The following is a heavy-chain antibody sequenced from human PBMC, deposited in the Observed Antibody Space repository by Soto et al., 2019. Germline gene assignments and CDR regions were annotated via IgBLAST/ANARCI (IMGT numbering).Heavy chain of an antibody. CDR2: ISYDGSNK. CDR3: AKESDRNYDFWSGYYASNWFDP. V-gene: IGHV3-30*18. D-gene: IGHD3-3*01. CDR1: GFTFSSYG. J-gene: IGHJ5*02. Sequence: SRRLSCAASGFTFSSYGMHWVRQAPGKGLEWVAVISYDGSNKYYADSVKGRFTTSRDNSKNTLYLQMNSLRAEDTAVYYCAKESDRNYDFWSGYYASNWFDPWGQGTLVTVSS.